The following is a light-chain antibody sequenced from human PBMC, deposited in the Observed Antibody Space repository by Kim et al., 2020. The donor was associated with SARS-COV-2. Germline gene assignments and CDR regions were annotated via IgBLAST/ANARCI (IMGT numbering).Light chain of an antibody. CDR1: EGINGNY. J-gene: IGKJ4*01. V-gene: IGKV3-20*01. CDR2: GAS. Sequence: SPGDTASFSCRASEGINGNYVAWYQQRPGQAPRLLIYGASTRATGIPDRFSGSGSGIDFTLTITRLEPEDFAVYVCQQYGGSPLTFGGGTKVDIK. CDR3: QQYGGSPLT.